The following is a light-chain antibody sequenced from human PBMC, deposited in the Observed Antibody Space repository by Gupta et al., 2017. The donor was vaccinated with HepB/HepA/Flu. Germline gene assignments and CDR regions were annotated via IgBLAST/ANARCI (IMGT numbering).Light chain of an antibody. V-gene: IGKV1-39*01. CDR3: KQSYSTPST. CDR2: AAS. Sequence: DIQMTQSPSSLSASVGDRVTITCRASQSISSYLNWYQQKPGKAPKLLIYAASSLQSGVPSRFSGSGSGTDFTLTISSLQPEDFATYYCKQSYSTPSTFGQGTKVEIK. CDR1: QSISSY. J-gene: IGKJ1*01.